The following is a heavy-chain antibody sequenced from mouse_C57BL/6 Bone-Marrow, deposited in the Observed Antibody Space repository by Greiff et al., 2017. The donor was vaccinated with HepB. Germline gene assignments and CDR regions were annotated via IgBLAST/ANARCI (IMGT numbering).Heavy chain of an antibody. CDR2: IFPGSGST. J-gene: IGHJ3*01. V-gene: IGHV1-56*01. D-gene: IGHD6-1*01. Sequence: QVQLQQSGPELVRPGASVKISCKAPGYTFTSHWMQWVSQRPGPGLEWIGEIFPGSGSTYYNAKFKVKATLTVDTSSSTAYMQLSSMTSEDSAVSFCAREVRHYPNSAWFADWGQGTLVTVSA. CDR1: GYTFTSHW. CDR3: AREVRHYPNSAWFAD.